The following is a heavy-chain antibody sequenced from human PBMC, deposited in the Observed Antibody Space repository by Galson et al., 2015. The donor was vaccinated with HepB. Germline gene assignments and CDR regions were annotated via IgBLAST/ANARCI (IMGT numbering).Heavy chain of an antibody. J-gene: IGHJ4*02. V-gene: IGHV3-66*02. CDR3: ASKGVTTFFGY. D-gene: IGHD4-11*01. CDR1: GFTFTNNA. Sequence: SLRLSCAASGFTFTNNAMSWVRQAPGKGLEWVSVIYSGGSTYYADSVKGRFTISRDNSKNTLYLQMNSLRAEDTAVYYCASKGVTTFFGYWGQGTLVTVSS. CDR2: IYSGGST.